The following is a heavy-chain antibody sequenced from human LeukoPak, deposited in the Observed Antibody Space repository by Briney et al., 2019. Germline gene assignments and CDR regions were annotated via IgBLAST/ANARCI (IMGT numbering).Heavy chain of an antibody. V-gene: IGHV3-33*01. Sequence: GRSLTLSCVVSGFTFSTHGFHWVRQAPGKGLEWVSVIWHDGGRKEYADSVRGRFTISRDNSNLNLQMNSLRAEDTAIYYCARDIGNSGFNLDYWGQGTPVTVSS. CDR2: IWHDGGRK. D-gene: IGHD5-12*01. CDR3: ARDIGNSGFNLDY. J-gene: IGHJ4*02. CDR1: GFTFSTHG.